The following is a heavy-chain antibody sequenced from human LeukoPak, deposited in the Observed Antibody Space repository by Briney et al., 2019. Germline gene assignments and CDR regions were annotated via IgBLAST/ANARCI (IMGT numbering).Heavy chain of an antibody. V-gene: IGHV4-61*09. D-gene: IGHD3-3*01. Sequence: PSETLSLTCTVSGGSIISNRHYWSWIRQPAGKGLEWIGHIYSSGNTKYNPSLKSRLTMSIDSSKNQFSLILTSVTAADTAVYYCARVALITIHENDVFDIWGQGTVVTVSS. J-gene: IGHJ3*02. CDR2: IYSSGNT. CDR1: GGSIISNRHY. CDR3: ARVALITIHENDVFDI.